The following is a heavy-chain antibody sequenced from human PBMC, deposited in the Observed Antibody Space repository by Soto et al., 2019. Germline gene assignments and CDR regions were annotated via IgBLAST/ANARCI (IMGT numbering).Heavy chain of an antibody. CDR3: GTPFYYGSGSYSGPAYYYGMDV. D-gene: IGHD3-10*01. CDR1: GYTFTSYY. J-gene: IGHJ6*02. V-gene: IGHV1-46*01. Sequence: ASVKVSCKASGYTFTSYYMHWVRQAPGQGLEWMGIINPSGGSTSYAQKFQGRVTMTRDTSTSTVYMELSSLRSEDTAVYYCGTPFYYGSGSYSGPAYYYGMDVWGQGTTVTVSS. CDR2: INPSGGST.